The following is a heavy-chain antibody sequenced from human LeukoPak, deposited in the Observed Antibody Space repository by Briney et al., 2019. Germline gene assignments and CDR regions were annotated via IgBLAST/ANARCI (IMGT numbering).Heavy chain of an antibody. CDR1: GGSISSYY. V-gene: IGHV4-59*08. J-gene: IGHJ3*02. CDR2: IYYSGST. Sequence: SETLSLTCTVSGGSISSYYWSWIRQPPGKGLEWIGYIYYSGSTNYNPSLKSRVTISVDTSKNQFSLKLSSVTAADTAVYYCASEGLSPTYDAFDIWGQGTMVTVSS. D-gene: IGHD3-3*01. CDR3: ASEGLSPTYDAFDI.